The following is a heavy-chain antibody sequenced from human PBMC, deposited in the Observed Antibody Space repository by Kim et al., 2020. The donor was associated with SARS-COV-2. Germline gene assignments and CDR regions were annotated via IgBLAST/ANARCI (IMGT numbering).Heavy chain of an antibody. CDR1: GFTFSSYG. V-gene: IGHV3-33*01. J-gene: IGHJ5*02. CDR2: IWYDGSNK. Sequence: GGSLRLSCAASGFTFSSYGMRWVRQAPGKGLEWVAVIWYDGSNKYYADSVKGRFTISRDNSKNTLYLQMNSLRAEDTAVYYCARGQYCSSTSCYVGWFDPRGQGNLVSVSS. CDR3: ARGQYCSSTSCYVGWFDP. D-gene: IGHD2-2*01.